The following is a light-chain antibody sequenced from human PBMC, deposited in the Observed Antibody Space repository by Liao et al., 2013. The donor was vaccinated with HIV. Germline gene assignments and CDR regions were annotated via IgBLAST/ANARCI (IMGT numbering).Light chain of an antibody. CDR3: YSAADNMRV. J-gene: IGLJ3*02. CDR1: SIGSKS. CDR2: HDT. V-gene: IGLV3-21*01. Sequence: SYELTQPPSVSVAPGKTARMTCGGNSIGSKSVHWYQQKPGQAPVLVISHDTDRPSGIPARFSASNSGNTATLTISRVEAGDEADYYCYSAADNMRVFGGGTRLTVL.